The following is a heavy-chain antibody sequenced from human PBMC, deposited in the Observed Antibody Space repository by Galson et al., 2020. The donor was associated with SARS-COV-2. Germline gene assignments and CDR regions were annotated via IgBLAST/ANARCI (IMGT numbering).Heavy chain of an antibody. J-gene: IGHJ4*02. CDR1: GFTFSSYT. CDR3: ATERLES. V-gene: IGHV3-48*04. CDR2: IRSSSGTI. Sequence: GGSLRLSCAASGFTFSSYTMNWVRQTPVKGLELVAYIRSSSGTIYYADSVKGRFTISRDNAKSSLYLQLSSLRVEDTAVYYCATERLESWGQGTLVTVSS. D-gene: IGHD1-1*01.